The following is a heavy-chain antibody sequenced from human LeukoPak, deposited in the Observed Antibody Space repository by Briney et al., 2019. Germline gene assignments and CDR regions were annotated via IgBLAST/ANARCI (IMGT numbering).Heavy chain of an antibody. CDR2: IYYSGST. V-gene: IGHV4-59*08. D-gene: IGHD3-22*01. J-gene: IGHJ4*02. CDR3: ARGSKYYYDNDGTCDY. Sequence: SETLSLTCTVSGGSISSYYWSWIRQPPGKGLEWIGYIYYSGSTNYNPSLKSRVTISVDTSKNQFSLKLSSVTAADTAVYYCARGSKYYYDNDGTCDYRGQGTLVTVSS. CDR1: GGSISSYY.